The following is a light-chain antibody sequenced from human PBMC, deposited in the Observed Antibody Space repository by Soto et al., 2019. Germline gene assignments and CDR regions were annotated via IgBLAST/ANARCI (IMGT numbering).Light chain of an antibody. CDR2: EAS. J-gene: IGKJ4*01. Sequence: ESVLTQSPATLSLSPGGRATLSCRASQSVTSYLAWYQQTPGKAPRVFIYEASHRDTGIQALFSGSGAGAEFTRTISSLEPEDVSLAYCPQHINWPLTFGGGTQVDIK. CDR1: QSVTSY. V-gene: IGKV3-11*01. CDR3: PQHINWPLT.